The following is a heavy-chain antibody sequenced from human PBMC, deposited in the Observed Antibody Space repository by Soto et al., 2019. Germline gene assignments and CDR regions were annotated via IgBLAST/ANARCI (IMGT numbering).Heavy chain of an antibody. D-gene: IGHD2-2*01. J-gene: IGHJ6*02. V-gene: IGHV1-69*06. CDR3: ARGLRCSSTSCASRRGNYYGMDV. CDR2: IIPIFGTA. Sequence: ASVKVSCKASGGTFSSYAISWVRQAPGRGLEWMGGIIPIFGTANYAQKFQGRVTITADKSTSTAYMELSSLRSEDTAVYYCARGLRCSSTSCASRRGNYYGMDVWGQGTTVTVSS. CDR1: GGTFSSYA.